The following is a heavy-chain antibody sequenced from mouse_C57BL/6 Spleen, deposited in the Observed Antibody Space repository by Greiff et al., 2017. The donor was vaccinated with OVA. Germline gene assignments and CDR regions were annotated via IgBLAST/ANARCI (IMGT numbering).Heavy chain of an antibody. D-gene: IGHD6-1*01. Sequence: QVQLKQPGAELVRPGSSVKLSCKASGYTFTSYWMHWVKQRPIQGLEWIGNIDPSDSETHYNQKFKDKATLTVDKSSSTAYMQLSSLTSEDSAVYYCARGESLSWYFDVWGTGTTVTVSS. CDR2: IDPSDSET. CDR3: ARGESLSWYFDV. CDR1: GYTFTSYW. V-gene: IGHV1-52*01. J-gene: IGHJ1*03.